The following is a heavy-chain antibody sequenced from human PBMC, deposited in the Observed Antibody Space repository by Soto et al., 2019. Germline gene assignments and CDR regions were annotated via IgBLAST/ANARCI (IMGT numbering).Heavy chain of an antibody. CDR3: KSREPIVVVVAATPRGNYGMDV. CDR1: GFTVSSNY. D-gene: IGHD2-15*01. V-gene: IGHV3-30*03. Sequence: GGSLRLSCAASGFTVSSNYMSWVRQAPGKGLEWVAVISYDGSNKYYTDSVKGRFTISRDNSKNTLYLQMNSLRAEDTAVYYCKSREPIVVVVAATPRGNYGMDVWGQGTTVTVSS. CDR2: ISYDGSNK. J-gene: IGHJ6*02.